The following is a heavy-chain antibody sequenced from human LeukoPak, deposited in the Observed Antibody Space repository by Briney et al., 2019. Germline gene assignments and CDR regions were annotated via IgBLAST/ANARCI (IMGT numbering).Heavy chain of an antibody. CDR2: ISWNGGSI. J-gene: IGHJ6*03. Sequence: SLRLSCAASGFTFDDYAMHWVRQAPGKGLEWVSGISWNGGSIGYADSVKGRFTISRGNAKNSLYLQMNSLRAEDTALYYCAKDNSEDYYGSGSYSYMDVWGKGTTVTVSS. CDR3: AKDNSEDYYGSGSYSYMDV. D-gene: IGHD3-10*01. CDR1: GFTFDDYA. V-gene: IGHV3-9*01.